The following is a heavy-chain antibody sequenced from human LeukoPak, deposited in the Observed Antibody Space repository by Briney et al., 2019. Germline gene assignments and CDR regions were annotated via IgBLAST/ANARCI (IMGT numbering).Heavy chain of an antibody. J-gene: IGHJ5*02. Sequence: SETLSLTCTVSGGSISSGSYYWSWIRQPAGKGLEWVGRIYTSGSTNYNPSLKSRVTTSVDTSKNQFPLKLSSVTAADTAVYYCARDIAYCGGDCYVQFDPWGQGTLVTVSS. D-gene: IGHD2-21*02. V-gene: IGHV4-61*02. CDR3: ARDIAYCGGDCYVQFDP. CDR2: IYTSGST. CDR1: GGSISSGSYY.